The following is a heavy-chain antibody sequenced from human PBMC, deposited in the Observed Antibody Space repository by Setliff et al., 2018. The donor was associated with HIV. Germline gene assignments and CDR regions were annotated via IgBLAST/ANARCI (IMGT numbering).Heavy chain of an antibody. CDR3: TTRGSGVSPRYYYYYYYMDV. D-gene: IGHD3-10*01. J-gene: IGHJ6*03. CDR1: GFTFSNAW. V-gene: IGHV3-15*07. Sequence: PGGSLRLSCAASGFTFSNAWMNWVRQAPGKGLEWVGRIKSKTDGGTTDYAAPVKGRFTISRDDSKNTLYLQMNSLKTEDTAVYYCTTRGSGVSPRYYYYYYYMDVWGKGTTVTVSS. CDR2: IKSKTDGGTT.